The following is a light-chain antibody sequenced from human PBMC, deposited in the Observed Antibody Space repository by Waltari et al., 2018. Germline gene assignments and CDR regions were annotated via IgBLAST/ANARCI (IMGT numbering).Light chain of an antibody. CDR3: QQYSDWPYT. CDR2: DAS. CDR1: QSVSNN. V-gene: IGKV3-15*01. Sequence: EIVLTQSPTSLSVSPGEGTHLSCRASQSVSNNLAWYQQKPGQAPRLLVYDASTRATGFPARFSGSGSGTEFTLTISSLQSEDFAVYYCQQYSDWPYTFGQGTKVGIK. J-gene: IGKJ2*01.